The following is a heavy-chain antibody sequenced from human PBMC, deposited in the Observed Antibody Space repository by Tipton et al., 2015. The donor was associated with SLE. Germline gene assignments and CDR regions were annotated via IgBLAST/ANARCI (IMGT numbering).Heavy chain of an antibody. CDR3: AKTPYSGSYYRQMD. J-gene: IGHJ4*02. Sequence: SLRLSCAASGFTFSSYAMSWVRQAPGKGLEWVSVIYSGGSGTYYADSVKGRFTISRDDSKNTLYLEMNSLRADDAAVYYCAKTPYSGSYYRQMDWGQGTLVTVSS. D-gene: IGHD1-26*01. V-gene: IGHV3-23*03. CDR2: IYSGGSGT. CDR1: GFTFSSYA.